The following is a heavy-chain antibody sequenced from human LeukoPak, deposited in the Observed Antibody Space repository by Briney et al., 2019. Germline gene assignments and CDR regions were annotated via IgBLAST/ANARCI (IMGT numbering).Heavy chain of an antibody. CDR1: GGSISSSNW. V-gene: IGHV4-4*02. J-gene: IGHJ4*02. CDR2: IYHSGST. D-gene: IGHD2-2*01. CDR3: ARRYCSSTSCQTHFDY. Sequence: SGTLSLACAVSGGSISSSNWWSWVRQPPGKGLEWIREIYHSGSTNYNPSLKSRVTISVDKSKNQFSLKLSSVTAADTAVYYCARRYCSSTSCQTHFDYWGQGTLVTVSS.